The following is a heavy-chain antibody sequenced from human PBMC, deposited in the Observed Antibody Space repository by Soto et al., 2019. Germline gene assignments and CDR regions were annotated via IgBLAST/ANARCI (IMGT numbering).Heavy chain of an antibody. J-gene: IGHJ5*02. D-gene: IGHD4-17*01. CDR3: ARGVKYGAYSRWFDP. CDR2: MNPNSGNT. CDR1: GNTFTSYD. V-gene: IGHV1-8*01. Sequence: ASVKVSCKASGNTFTSYDINWVRQATGQGLEYLGWMNPNSGNTAYVQKFQGRVTMTWDTSITTAYMELSGLRSEDTAVYFCARGVKYGAYSRWFDPWGQGTLVTVSS.